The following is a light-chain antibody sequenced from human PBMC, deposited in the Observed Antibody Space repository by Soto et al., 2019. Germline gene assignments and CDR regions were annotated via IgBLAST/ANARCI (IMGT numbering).Light chain of an antibody. Sequence: EIVLTQSPATLSLSPGERATLSCRASQSVSSYLAWYQQKPGQAPMLLIYDASNKATGIPARFSGSGSGTDFTLTISSLEPEDFAVYYCQQRSNFGPGTKVDIK. CDR2: DAS. CDR3: QQRSN. CDR1: QSVSSY. J-gene: IGKJ3*01. V-gene: IGKV3-11*01.